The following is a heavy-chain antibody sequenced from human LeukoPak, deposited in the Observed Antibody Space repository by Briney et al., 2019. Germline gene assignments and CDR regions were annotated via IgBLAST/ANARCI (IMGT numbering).Heavy chain of an antibody. V-gene: IGHV3-30-3*01. CDR2: ISYDGSNK. J-gene: IGHJ4*02. Sequence: PGRSLRLSCAASGFTSSSYAMHWVRQAPGKGLEWVAVISYDGSNKYYADSVKGRFTISRDDSKNTLFLQMNSLRVEDTAMYHCARIGLGVSFGSGFDYWGQGTLVTVTS. CDR3: ARIGLGVSFGSGFDY. D-gene: IGHD3-10*01. CDR1: GFTSSSYA.